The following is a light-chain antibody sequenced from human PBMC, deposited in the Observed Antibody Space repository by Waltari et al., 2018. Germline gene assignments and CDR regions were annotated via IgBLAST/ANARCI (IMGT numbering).Light chain of an antibody. V-gene: IGKV3-11*01. J-gene: IGKJ5*01. CDR3: QQRNNWPIT. CDR2: GAS. Sequence: ETVLTQSPATLSLSPGERATLSCRASQSIFTYLAWYQQKPGQAPRLLIYGASNRGTGVPARFSGSGSGTGFTLTISSLEPEDFAVYYCQQRNNWPITYGQGTRLEIK. CDR1: QSIFTY.